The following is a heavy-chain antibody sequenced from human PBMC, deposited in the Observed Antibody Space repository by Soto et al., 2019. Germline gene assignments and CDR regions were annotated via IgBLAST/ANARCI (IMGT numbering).Heavy chain of an antibody. CDR2: ISAYNGNT. V-gene: IGHV1-18*01. Sequence: GAEVKKPGASVKVSCKASGYTFTSYGISWVRQAPGQGLEWMGWISAYNGNTNYAQKLQGRVTMTTDTSTSTAYMELRSLRSDDTAGYYCARIRSYGDYEGVDAFDIWGQGTMVTVSS. CDR3: ARIRSYGDYEGVDAFDI. J-gene: IGHJ3*02. D-gene: IGHD4-17*01. CDR1: GYTFTSYG.